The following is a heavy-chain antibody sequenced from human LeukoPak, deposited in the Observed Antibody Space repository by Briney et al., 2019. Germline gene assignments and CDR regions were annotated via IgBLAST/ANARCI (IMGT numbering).Heavy chain of an antibody. CDR2: ISAYNGNT. J-gene: IGHJ6*04. CDR1: GYTFTSYG. D-gene: IGHD3-9*01. V-gene: IGHV1-18*04. CDR3: ARDHYYDILTGYYPPLYYGMDV. Sequence: ASVKVSCKASGYTFTSYGISWVRQAPGQGLEWMGWISAYNGNTNYAQKLQGRVTMTTDTSTSTAYMELGSLRSDDTAVYYCARDHYYDILTGYYPPLYYGMDVWGKGTTVTVSS.